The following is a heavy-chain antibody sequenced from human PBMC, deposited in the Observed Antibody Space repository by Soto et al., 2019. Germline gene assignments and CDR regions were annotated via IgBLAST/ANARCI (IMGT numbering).Heavy chain of an antibody. CDR1: GGSFSCYY. Sequence: PSETLSLTCAVYGGSFSCYYWSWIRQPPGKGLEWIGEINHSGSTNYNPSLKRRVTISVDTSKKQVSLNLSSVTAADTAVYYCARVTGMDVWGQGTTVTVSS. CDR2: INHSGST. J-gene: IGHJ6*02. V-gene: IGHV4-34*01. CDR3: ARVTGMDV. D-gene: IGHD2-21*02.